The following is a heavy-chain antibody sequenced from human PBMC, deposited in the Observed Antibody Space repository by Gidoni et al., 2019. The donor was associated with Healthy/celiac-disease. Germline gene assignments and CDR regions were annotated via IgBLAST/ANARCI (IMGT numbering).Heavy chain of an antibody. CDR2: ISGSGGST. Sequence: EVQLLESGGGLVQPGGSLRLSCSASGFPFRSYSMSWVRQAPGKGLEWVSAISGSGGSTYYADSVKGQFTISRDNSKNTLYLQMNSLRAEDTAVYYCANKYYYGSGSYPYYFDYWGQGTLVTVSS. CDR3: ANKYYYGSGSYPYYFDY. CDR1: GFPFRSYS. V-gene: IGHV3-23*01. J-gene: IGHJ4*02. D-gene: IGHD3-10*01.